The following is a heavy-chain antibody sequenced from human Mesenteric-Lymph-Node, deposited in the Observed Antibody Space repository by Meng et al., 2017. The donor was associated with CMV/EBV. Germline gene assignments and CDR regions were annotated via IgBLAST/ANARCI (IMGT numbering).Heavy chain of an antibody. D-gene: IGHD2-2*01. Sequence: YGASFSGYYWSWIRQPPGKGLEWIGEINHSGSTNYNPSLKSRVTISVDTSKNQFSLKLSSVTAADTAVYYCAREYCSSTSCYAYFDYWGQGTLVTVSS. V-gene: IGHV4-34*01. CDR3: AREYCSSTSCYAYFDY. CDR2: INHSGST. CDR1: GASFSGYY. J-gene: IGHJ4*02.